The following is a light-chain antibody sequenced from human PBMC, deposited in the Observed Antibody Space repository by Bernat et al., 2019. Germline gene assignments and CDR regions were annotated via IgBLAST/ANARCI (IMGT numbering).Light chain of an antibody. CDR1: QSVSTH. V-gene: IGKV1-39*01. Sequence: DIQMTQSPSSLSASVGDRVTLTCRASQSVSTHLNWYQQKSGKAPKPLIYAASSLKSGVPSRFSGSGSGTDFTLTISSLQPEDFATYYCQQSYSIPITFGQGTRLEIK. J-gene: IGKJ5*01. CDR2: AAS. CDR3: QQSYSIPIT.